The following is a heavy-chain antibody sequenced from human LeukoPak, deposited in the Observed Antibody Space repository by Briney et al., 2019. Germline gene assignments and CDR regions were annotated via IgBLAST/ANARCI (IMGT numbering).Heavy chain of an antibody. D-gene: IGHD4-23*01. CDR1: GGSISSGSYY. Sequence: SQTLSLTCTVSGGSISSGSYYWSWIRQPAGKGLEWIGRIYTSGSTNYNPSLKSRVTISVDTSKNQFSLKLSSVTAADTAVYYCARVVAGTVVTPWGQGTLVTVSS. V-gene: IGHV4-61*02. CDR3: ARVVAGTVVTP. CDR2: IYTSGST. J-gene: IGHJ4*02.